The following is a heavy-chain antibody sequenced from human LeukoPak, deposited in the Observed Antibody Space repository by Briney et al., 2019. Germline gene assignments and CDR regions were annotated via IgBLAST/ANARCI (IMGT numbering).Heavy chain of an antibody. J-gene: IGHJ4*02. CDR2: ISDDGEDT. CDR3: AKGVGTTSTYYFDY. V-gene: IGHV3-23*01. D-gene: IGHD1-1*01. Sequence: GGSLRLSCAASGFTLSSYSMNWVRQAPGKGLEWVSAISDDGEDTFYADSVKGRFTISRDNSKNTLYLQVNSLRADDTAFYYCAKGVGTTSTYYFDYWGQGTLVAVSS. CDR1: GFTLSSYS.